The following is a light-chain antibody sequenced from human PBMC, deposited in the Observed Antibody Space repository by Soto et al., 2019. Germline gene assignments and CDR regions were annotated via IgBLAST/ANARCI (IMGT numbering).Light chain of an antibody. CDR3: AAYTGNWNGPV. J-gene: IGLJ2*01. CDR1: NSNIGGHT. CDR2: RSD. Sequence: QSVLTQPPSASATPGQRVVISCSGSNSNIGGHTVNWYRQVPGTAPKLLIYRSDQRPSGVPERFSGSKSGTSASLTISGLRPEDEAQYYCAAYTGNWNGPVFGGGTKLTVL. V-gene: IGLV1-44*01.